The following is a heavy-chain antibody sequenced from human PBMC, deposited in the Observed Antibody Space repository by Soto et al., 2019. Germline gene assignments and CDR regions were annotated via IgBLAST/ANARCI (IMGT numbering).Heavy chain of an antibody. Sequence: EVQLVESGGDLVQPGGSLRLSCATSGFSFSDHAMNWVRQAPGKGLEWVSYIDKRSRTIYYADSVKGRFTISRDTAKNSLNLQMNSLGAEDTAVYYCARDLTGYAMDVWGQGTTVTVSS. CDR2: IDKRSRTI. CDR3: ARDLTGYAMDV. D-gene: IGHD2-2*01. CDR1: GFSFSDHA. V-gene: IGHV3-48*03. J-gene: IGHJ6*02.